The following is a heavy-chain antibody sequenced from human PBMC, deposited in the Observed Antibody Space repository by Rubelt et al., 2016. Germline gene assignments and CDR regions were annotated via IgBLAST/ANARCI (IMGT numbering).Heavy chain of an antibody. CDR1: GGSISSSSYY. J-gene: IGHJ4*02. CDR3: ARDNKYGGYDSESHFDY. Sequence: QLQLQESGPGLVKPSETLSLTCTVSGGSISSSSYYWGWIRQPPGKGLEWIGSIYYSGSTYYNPSLKSRVPISVDTSKNQFSLKLSSVTAADTAVYYCARDNKYGGYDSESHFDYWGQGTLVTVSS. V-gene: IGHV4-39*07. D-gene: IGHD5-12*01. CDR2: IYYSGST.